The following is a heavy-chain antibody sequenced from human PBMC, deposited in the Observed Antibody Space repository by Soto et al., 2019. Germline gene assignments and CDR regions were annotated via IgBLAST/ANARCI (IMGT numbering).Heavy chain of an antibody. CDR3: VKGEYYYDSSGYYPFDY. V-gene: IGHV3-64D*06. CDR2: ISTNGGST. Sequence: GGSLRLSCSASGFTFSSYAMHWVRQAPGKGLEYVSSISTNGGSTHYADSVKGRFTISRDNSKNTQYLQMSSLRADDTAVYYCVKGEYYYDSSGYYPFDYWGQGTLVNAPQ. D-gene: IGHD3-22*01. CDR1: GFTFSSYA. J-gene: IGHJ4*02.